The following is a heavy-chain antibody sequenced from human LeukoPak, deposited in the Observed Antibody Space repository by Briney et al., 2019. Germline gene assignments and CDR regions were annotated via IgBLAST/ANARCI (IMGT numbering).Heavy chain of an antibody. CDR2: IYYSGST. J-gene: IGHJ4*02. CDR1: GGSISSGGYY. Sequence: SETLSLTCTVSGGSISSGGYYWSWIRQPPGTGLEWIGYIYYSGSTNYNPSLKSRVTISVDTSKNQFSLKLSSVTAADTAVYYCARVNSSSWPRLDYWGQGTLVTVSS. D-gene: IGHD6-13*01. V-gene: IGHV4-61*08. CDR3: ARVNSSSWPRLDY.